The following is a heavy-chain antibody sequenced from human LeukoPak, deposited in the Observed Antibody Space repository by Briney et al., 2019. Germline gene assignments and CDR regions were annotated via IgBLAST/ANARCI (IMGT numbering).Heavy chain of an antibody. J-gene: IGHJ4*02. Sequence: GASVKVSCKASGGTXSSYAISWVRQAPGQGLEWMGGIIPIFGTANYAQKFQGRVTITADESTSTAYMELSSLRSEDTAVYYCARGPSYYDSSGYYGPPHFDYWGQGTLVTVSS. CDR2: IIPIFGTA. CDR3: ARGPSYYDSSGYYGPPHFDY. D-gene: IGHD3-22*01. CDR1: GGTXSSYA. V-gene: IGHV1-69*13.